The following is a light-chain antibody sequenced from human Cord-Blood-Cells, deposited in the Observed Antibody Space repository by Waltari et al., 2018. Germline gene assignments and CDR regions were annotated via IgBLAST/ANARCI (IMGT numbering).Light chain of an antibody. CDR2: EVS. CDR1: SSDVGSYNR. V-gene: IGLV2-18*02. Sequence: QSALTQPPSVSGSPGQSVTISCTGTSSDVGSYNRVSWHQQPPGTAPKLMIYEVSNRPYGVPDRFSGSKSGNTASLTISGLQAEDEADYYCSSYTSSSTVVFGGGTKLTVL. J-gene: IGLJ2*01. CDR3: SSYTSSSTVV.